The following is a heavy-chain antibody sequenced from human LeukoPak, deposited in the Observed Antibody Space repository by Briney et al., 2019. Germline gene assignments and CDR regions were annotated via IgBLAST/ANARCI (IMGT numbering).Heavy chain of an antibody. V-gene: IGHV1-18*01. CDR2: ISAYNGNT. D-gene: IGHD1-14*01. J-gene: IGHJ6*02. Sequence: ASVKVSCKGSVYTFTSYGISWVRQAPGQGLEWMGWISAYNGNTNYAQKLQGRVTMTTDTSTSTAYMELRSLRSDDTAVYYCARTTFYYYGMDVWGQGTTVTVSS. CDR3: ARTTFYYYGMDV. CDR1: VYTFTSYG.